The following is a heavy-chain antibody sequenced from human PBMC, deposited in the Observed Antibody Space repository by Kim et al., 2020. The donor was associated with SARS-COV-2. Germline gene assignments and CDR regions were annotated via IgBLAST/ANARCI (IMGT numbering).Heavy chain of an antibody. D-gene: IGHD3-10*01. CDR3: ARANYYGSGSYGMDV. CDR1: GFTVSSNY. CDR2: IYSGGST. V-gene: IGHV3-53*04. Sequence: GGSLRLSCAASGFTVSSNYMSWVRQAPGKGLEWVSVIYSGGSTYYADSVKGRFTISRHNSKNTLYLQMNSLRAEDTAVYYCARANYYGSGSYGMDVWGQGTTVTVSS. J-gene: IGHJ6*02.